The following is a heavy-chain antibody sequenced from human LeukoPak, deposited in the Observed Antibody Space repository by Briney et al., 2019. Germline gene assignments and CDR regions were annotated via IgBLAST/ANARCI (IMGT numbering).Heavy chain of an antibody. Sequence: GGSLRLSCAASGFTFSSYWMSWVRQAPGKGLEWVANIKQDGSEKHYVDSVKGRFTISRDNAKDSLYLQMNSLRAEDTAVYYCATAAYNWNYYFDYWGQGTLASVSS. D-gene: IGHD1-7*01. CDR2: IKQDGSEK. CDR3: ATAAYNWNYYFDY. J-gene: IGHJ4*02. V-gene: IGHV3-7*01. CDR1: GFTFSSYW.